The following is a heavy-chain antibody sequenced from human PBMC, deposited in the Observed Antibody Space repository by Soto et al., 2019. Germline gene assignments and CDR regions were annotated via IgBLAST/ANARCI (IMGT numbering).Heavy chain of an antibody. Sequence: GGSLRLSCAASGFTFSSYGMHWVRQAPGKGLEWVAVIWYDGSNKYYADSVKGRFTISRDNSKNTLYLQMNSLRTEDTAIYYCVRDYNDGSGRFDYWGQGALVTVSS. D-gene: IGHD3-22*01. CDR3: VRDYNDGSGRFDY. J-gene: IGHJ4*02. V-gene: IGHV3-33*01. CDR1: GFTFSSYG. CDR2: IWYDGSNK.